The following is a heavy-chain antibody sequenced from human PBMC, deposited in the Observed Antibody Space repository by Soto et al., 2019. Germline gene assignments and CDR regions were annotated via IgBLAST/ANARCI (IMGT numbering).Heavy chain of an antibody. J-gene: IGHJ3*02. CDR3: ARGERYSNINAHAFDI. D-gene: IGHD4-4*01. CDR1: GGSISSGGYY. CDR2: IYYSGST. Sequence: QVQLQESGPGLVKPSQTLSLTCTVSGGSISSGGYYWSWIRQHPGKVLEWIGYIYYSGSTYYNPSLKSRVTISVDTSKNQFSLKLSSVTAADTAVYYCARGERYSNINAHAFDIWGQGTMVTVSS. V-gene: IGHV4-31*03.